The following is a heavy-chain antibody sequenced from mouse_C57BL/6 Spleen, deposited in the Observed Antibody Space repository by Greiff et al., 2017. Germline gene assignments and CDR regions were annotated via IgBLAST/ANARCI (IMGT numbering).Heavy chain of an antibody. Sequence: QVQLQQPGAELVKPGASVKLSCKASGYTFTSYWMHWVKQRPGQGLEWIGMIHPNSGSTNYNEKFKSKATLTVDKSSSTAYMQLSSLTSEDSAVYYCASGAYYSKEYYFDYWGQGTTLTVSS. CDR1: GYTFTSYW. CDR2: IHPNSGST. D-gene: IGHD2-5*01. V-gene: IGHV1-64*01. CDR3: ASGAYYSKEYYFDY. J-gene: IGHJ2*01.